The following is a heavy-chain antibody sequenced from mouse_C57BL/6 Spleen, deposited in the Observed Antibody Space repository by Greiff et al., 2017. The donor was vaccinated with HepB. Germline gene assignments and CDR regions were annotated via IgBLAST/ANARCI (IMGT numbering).Heavy chain of an antibody. J-gene: IGHJ4*01. CDR1: GYTFTSYG. V-gene: IGHV1-81*01. CDR3: ARKRMVKDYAMDY. D-gene: IGHD2-3*01. Sequence: VKLQESGAELARPGASVKLSCKASGYTFTSYGISWVKQRTGQGLEWIGEIYPRSGNTYYNEKFKGKATLTADKSSSTAYMELRSLTSEDSAVYFCARKRMVKDYAMDYWGQGTSVTVSS. CDR2: IYPRSGNT.